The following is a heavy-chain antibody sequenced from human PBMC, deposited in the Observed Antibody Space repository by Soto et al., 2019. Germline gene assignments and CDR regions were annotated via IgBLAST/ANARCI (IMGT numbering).Heavy chain of an antibody. V-gene: IGHV3-21*01. J-gene: IGHJ6*02. CDR1: GFTFSSYS. CDR3: ATPIAAAEYYYYYGMDV. Sequence: GGSLRLSCAASGFTFSSYSMNWVRQAPGKGLEWVSSISSSSSYIYYADSVKGRFTISRDNAKNSLYLQMNSLRAEDTAVYYCATPIAAAEYYYYYGMDVWGQGTTVTVSS. CDR2: ISSSSSYI. D-gene: IGHD6-13*01.